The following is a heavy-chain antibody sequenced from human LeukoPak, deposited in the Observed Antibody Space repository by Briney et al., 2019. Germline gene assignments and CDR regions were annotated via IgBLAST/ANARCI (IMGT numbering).Heavy chain of an antibody. Sequence: GGSLRLSCAASGFTFSSYSMNWVRQAPGKGLEWVSYISSSSSYTNYADSVKGRFTISRDNAKNSLYLQMNSLRAEDTAVYYCARDITVHYWGQGTLVTVSS. CDR2: ISSSSSYT. D-gene: IGHD1-14*01. V-gene: IGHV3-21*05. J-gene: IGHJ4*02. CDR3: ARDITVHY. CDR1: GFTFSSYS.